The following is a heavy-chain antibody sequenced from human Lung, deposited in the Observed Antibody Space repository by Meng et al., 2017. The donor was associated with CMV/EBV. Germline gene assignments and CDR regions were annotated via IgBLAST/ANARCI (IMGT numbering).Heavy chain of an antibody. J-gene: IGHJ4*01. D-gene: IGHD6-19*01. CDR2: ISSSSRHI. CDR3: VEQQWRSTAQRVDF. Sequence: GEXXKISCAASGFTFRSYTMKWARQAPGKGLAWVSTISSSSRHIEYADSVKGRFTISRDNSKNSLYLQMNSLRGEDTAVYYCVEQQWRSTAQRVDFWGQGTXVTVSS. V-gene: IGHV3-21*06. CDR1: GFTFRSYT.